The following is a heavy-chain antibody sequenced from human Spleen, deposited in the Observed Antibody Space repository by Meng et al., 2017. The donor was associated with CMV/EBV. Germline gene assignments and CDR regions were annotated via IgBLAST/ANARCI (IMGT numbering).Heavy chain of an antibody. CDR3: ATGFDHGDS. CDR1: GFTFSSYW. D-gene: IGHD3-9*01. J-gene: IGHJ4*02. Sequence: RLSCAASGFTFSSYWMSWVRQAPGKGLEWVAVISFDGNRVYYGDSVKGRVTISRDNSKNMLYLEMNSLRPEDTAVFYCATGFDHGDSWGQGTLVTVSS. V-gene: IGHV3-30*03. CDR2: ISFDGNRV.